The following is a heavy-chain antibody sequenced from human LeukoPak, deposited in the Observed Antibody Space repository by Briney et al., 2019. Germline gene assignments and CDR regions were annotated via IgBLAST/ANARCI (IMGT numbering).Heavy chain of an antibody. CDR1: GGSIRDTSYY. Sequence: SETLSPTCIVSGGSIRDTSYYWGWIRQPPGKALEWIGSMYYTGDTKYNPSLKSRVTISMDTSKNQFSLNLSSVNAADTAVYYCTRDPPRFGDPDGFDIWGQGTKVTVSS. V-gene: IGHV4-39*07. D-gene: IGHD3-10*01. J-gene: IGHJ3*02. CDR2: MYYTGDT. CDR3: TRDPPRFGDPDGFDI.